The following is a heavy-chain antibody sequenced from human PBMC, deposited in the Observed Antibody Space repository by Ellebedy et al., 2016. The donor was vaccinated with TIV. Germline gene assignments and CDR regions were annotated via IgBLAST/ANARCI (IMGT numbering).Heavy chain of an antibody. CDR3: AKWGSSSWTYYYYGMDV. CDR2: LTDSGDST. J-gene: IGHJ6*02. V-gene: IGHV3-23*01. CDR1: GFTLSSYA. D-gene: IGHD6-13*01. Sequence: GGSLRLSXAASGFTLSSYAMNWVRQAPGKGLEWVSALTDSGDSTYYADSVKGRFTISRDNSKNTLFLQMNSLRVEDTAVYYCAKWGSSSWTYYYYGMDVWGQGTTVTVSS.